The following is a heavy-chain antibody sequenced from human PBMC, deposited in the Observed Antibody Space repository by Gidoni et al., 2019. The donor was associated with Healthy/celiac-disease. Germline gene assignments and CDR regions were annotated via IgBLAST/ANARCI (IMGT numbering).Heavy chain of an antibody. V-gene: IGHV6-1*01. CDR1: GDSVSSNSAA. CDR2: TYYRSKWYN. J-gene: IGHJ4*02. CDR3: ARGFSYDFWSGPMWDFDY. Sequence: QVQLQQSGPGLVKPSQTLSLTCAISGDSVSSNSAAWNWIRQSPSRGLEWLGRTYYRSKWYNDYAVSVKSRITINPDTSKNQFSLQLNSVTPEDTAVYYCARGFSYDFWSGPMWDFDYWGQGTLVTVSS. D-gene: IGHD3-3*01.